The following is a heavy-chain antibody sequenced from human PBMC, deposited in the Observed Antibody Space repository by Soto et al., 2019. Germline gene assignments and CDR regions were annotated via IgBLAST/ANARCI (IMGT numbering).Heavy chain of an antibody. CDR2: ISGDNAKT. V-gene: IGHV1-18*01. Sequence: QVQLVQSGAEMRKPGASVKVSCKASGYTFTSYGISWVRQAPGQGLEWMGWISGDNAKTKYAQKLQARVTLTNATSTTTAYMDLRSLKSDDTAVYYCARGGRGGGIDVWGQGTTVTVSS. D-gene: IGHD3-16*01. CDR1: GYTFTSYG. J-gene: IGHJ6*02. CDR3: ARGGRGGGIDV.